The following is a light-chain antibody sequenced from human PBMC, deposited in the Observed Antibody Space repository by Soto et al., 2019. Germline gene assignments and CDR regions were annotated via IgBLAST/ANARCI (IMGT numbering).Light chain of an antibody. V-gene: IGKV3-11*01. CDR3: KQYGSSSWT. Sequence: EIVLTQSPGTLSLSPGERATLSCRASQSVSRYLAWYQQKPGQAPRLLIYDASYRATGIPARFSGSGSGTDFILTIRSLEPEDFAVYYCKQYGSSSWTFGQGTKVDIK. CDR2: DAS. CDR1: QSVSRY. J-gene: IGKJ1*01.